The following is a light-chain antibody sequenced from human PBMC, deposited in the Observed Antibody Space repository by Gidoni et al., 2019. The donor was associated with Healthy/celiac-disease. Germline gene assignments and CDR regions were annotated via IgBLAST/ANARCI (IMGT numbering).Light chain of an antibody. V-gene: IGKV3-15*01. CDR1: QSVSSN. J-gene: IGKJ1*01. Sequence: EIVMTQSPATLSVSPGERATLSCRASQSVSSNLAWYQQNPGQAPRLLIYGASTRATGIPARFSGSGSGTEFTLTLRSLQSEDFAVYYCQQYNNWLRAFGQGTKVEIK. CDR3: QQYNNWLRA. CDR2: GAS.